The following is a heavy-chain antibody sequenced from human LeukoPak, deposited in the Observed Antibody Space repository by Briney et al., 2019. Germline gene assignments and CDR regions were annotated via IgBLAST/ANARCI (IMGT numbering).Heavy chain of an antibody. CDR2: IKSKTDGGTT. D-gene: IGHD3-10*01. J-gene: IGHJ4*02. Sequence: PGGSLRLSCAGSGFTFNNAWMTWVPQAPGRGREWVGRIKSKTDGGTTDYAAPVKDRFTISRDDSKSSLYLQMNSLQTEDTGVYYCTTELVWFGVLAHWGQGTLATVSS. CDR3: TTELVWFGVLAH. CDR1: GFTFNNAW. V-gene: IGHV3-15*01.